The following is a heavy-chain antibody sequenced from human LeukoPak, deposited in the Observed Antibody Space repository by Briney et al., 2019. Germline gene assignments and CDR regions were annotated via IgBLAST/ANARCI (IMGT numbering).Heavy chain of an antibody. CDR1: GYTFTGYY. D-gene: IGHD3-3*01. Sequence: ASVKVSCKASGYTFTGYYMHWVRQAPGQGLEWMGWINPNSGGTNYAQKFQGRVTMTRDTSISTAYMVLSRLRSDDTAVYYCARGYDFWRAHPGYWGQGTLVTVSS. CDR2: INPNSGGT. V-gene: IGHV1-2*02. J-gene: IGHJ4*02. CDR3: ARGYDFWRAHPGY.